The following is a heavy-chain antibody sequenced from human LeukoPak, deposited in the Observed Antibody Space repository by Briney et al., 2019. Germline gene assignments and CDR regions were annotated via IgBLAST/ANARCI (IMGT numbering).Heavy chain of an antibody. V-gene: IGHV6-1*01. Sequence: SQTLSLTCAISGDSVSSNSVTWNWIRQSPSRGPEWLGRTYYRSKWYNDYAVSVKSRITINADTSKNQFSLQLNSVTPEDTAVYYCTRRRGSGSYYFDYWGQGTLVTVSS. D-gene: IGHD3-10*01. CDR3: TRRRGSGSYYFDY. J-gene: IGHJ4*02. CDR1: GDSVSSNSVT. CDR2: TYYRSKWYN.